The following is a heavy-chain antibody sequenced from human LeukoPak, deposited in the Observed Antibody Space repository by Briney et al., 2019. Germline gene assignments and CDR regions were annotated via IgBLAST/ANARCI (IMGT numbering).Heavy chain of an antibody. CDR2: ISYDGSNK. CDR3: AKDSLYCSSTSCYARGKKYYYYGMDV. D-gene: IGHD2-2*01. V-gene: IGHV3-30*18. CDR1: GFTFSSYG. Sequence: GGSLRLSCAASGFTFSSYGMHWVRQAPGKGLECVAVISYDGSNKYYADSVKGRFTISRDNSKNTLYLQMNSLRAEDTAVYYCAKDSLYCSSTSCYARGKKYYYYGMDVWGKGTTVTVSS. J-gene: IGHJ6*04.